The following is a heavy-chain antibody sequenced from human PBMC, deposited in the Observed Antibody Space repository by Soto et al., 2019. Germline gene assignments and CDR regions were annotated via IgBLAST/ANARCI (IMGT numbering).Heavy chain of an antibody. CDR3: TRVGGYYGDYPNFDY. CDR1: GGTISNYY. J-gene: IGHJ4*02. Sequence: SETLSLTCTVSGGTISNYYWSWIRQPPGKGLEWMGDMYYSGSTKYNPSLKSRVTISVGTSKNHFFLKLISVTAADTALYYCTRVGGYYGDYPNFDYWGQGTLVTVSS. D-gene: IGHD4-17*01. CDR2: MYYSGST. V-gene: IGHV4-59*01.